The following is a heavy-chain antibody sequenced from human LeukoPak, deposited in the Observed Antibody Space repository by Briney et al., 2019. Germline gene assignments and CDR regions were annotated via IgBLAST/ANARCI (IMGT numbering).Heavy chain of an antibody. CDR2: INPNSGGT. CDR1: GYTFTGYY. D-gene: IGHD2-2*01. J-gene: IGHJ5*02. V-gene: IGHV1-2*02. Sequence: GASVKVSCKASGYTFTGYYMHWVRQAPGQGLKWMGWINPNSGGTNYAQKFQGRVTMTRDTSISTACMELSRLRSDDTAVYYCARGIRIVVVPAATTNWFDPWGQGTLVTVSS. CDR3: ARGIRIVVVPAATTNWFDP.